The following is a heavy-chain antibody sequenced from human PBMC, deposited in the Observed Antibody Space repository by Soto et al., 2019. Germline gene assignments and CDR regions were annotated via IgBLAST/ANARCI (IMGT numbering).Heavy chain of an antibody. CDR1: GGSVSSGSYS. J-gene: IGHJ4*02. D-gene: IGHD3-22*01. Sequence: QVQLQESGPGLVKPSETLSLTCTVSGGSVSSGSYSWSWIRQPPGKGLEWIGYIYDSGSTHYNPSLKSRVTMSVDTSKNQFSLKLSSVTAADTAVYYCARGDYYDSSGYPFDYWGQGTLVTVSS. CDR2: IYDSGST. V-gene: IGHV4-61*01. CDR3: ARGDYYDSSGYPFDY.